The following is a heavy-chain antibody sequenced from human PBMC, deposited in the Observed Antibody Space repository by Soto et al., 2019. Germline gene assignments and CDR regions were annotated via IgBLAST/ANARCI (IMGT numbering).Heavy chain of an antibody. D-gene: IGHD3-3*02. J-gene: IGHJ5*02. Sequence: PSQTLSLTCAISGDSVSNNSAAWIWIRQSPSRGLEWLGRTYYRSKWFNNYALSVKGRITINPDTSKNQFSLQLNSVTPEDTAVYYCAREGRLAASIFHNWFDPWGQGTLVTVSS. CDR2: TYYRSKWFN. CDR1: GDSVSNNSAA. V-gene: IGHV6-1*01. CDR3: AREGRLAASIFHNWFDP.